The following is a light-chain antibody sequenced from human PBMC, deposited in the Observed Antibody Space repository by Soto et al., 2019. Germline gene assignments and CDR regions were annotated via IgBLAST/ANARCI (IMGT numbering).Light chain of an antibody. Sequence: DLQMTQSPSTLSASVGDRVTITCRASQSISTWLAWYQQKPGKAPNLLIYDASSLESGVPSRFSGSGSGTEFTLTISSLQPDDFASYYCQHYNSHSFMYTFGQGTKLEIK. V-gene: IGKV1-5*01. J-gene: IGKJ2*01. CDR2: DAS. CDR1: QSISTW. CDR3: QHYNSHSFMYT.